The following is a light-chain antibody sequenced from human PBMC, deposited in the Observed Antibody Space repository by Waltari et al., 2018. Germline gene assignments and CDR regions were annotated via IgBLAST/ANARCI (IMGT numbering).Light chain of an antibody. J-gene: IGLJ3*02. CDR1: NIATKS. CDR3: QVADRSGDHRQVV. V-gene: IGLV3-21*02. CDR2: DDS. Sequence: SYVLTQPPSVSVAPGQTARLTCGGNNIATKSVHWYQQKPGQAPVLLLYDDSARPAGIPERFSGSNSGDTATLGLSRVEAGDEADYYCQVADRSGDHRQVVFGGGTKLTVL.